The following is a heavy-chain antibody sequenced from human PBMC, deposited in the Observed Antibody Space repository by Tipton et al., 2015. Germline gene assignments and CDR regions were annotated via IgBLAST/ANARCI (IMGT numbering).Heavy chain of an antibody. CDR2: IYYRGKT. CDR3: ATRYLGRPFEY. CDR1: GGSVSSTTYY. V-gene: IGHV4-39*01. Sequence: GLVKPSETLSLTCTVSGGSVSSTTYYWGWIRQPPGKGLEWIGSIYYRGKTYYNPSLKSRVTISVDTSNNQFSLNLTSVTAADTAVYYCATRYLGRPFEYWGQGTLVTVSS. J-gene: IGHJ4*02. D-gene: IGHD7-27*01.